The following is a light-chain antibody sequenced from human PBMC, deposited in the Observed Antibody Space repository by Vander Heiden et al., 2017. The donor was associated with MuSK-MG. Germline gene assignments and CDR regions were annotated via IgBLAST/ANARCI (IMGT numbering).Light chain of an antibody. V-gene: IGKV3-20*01. CDR2: GAS. Sequence: ELVLTQSPGTLSLSPGERATLSCRASQSVSSSYLAWYQQKPGQAPRLLIYGASSRATGIPDRFSGSGSGTDFTLTISRLEPEDIAVYYCQQESSSQTFGQGTKVEIK. CDR1: QSVSSSY. CDR3: QQESSSQT. J-gene: IGKJ1*01.